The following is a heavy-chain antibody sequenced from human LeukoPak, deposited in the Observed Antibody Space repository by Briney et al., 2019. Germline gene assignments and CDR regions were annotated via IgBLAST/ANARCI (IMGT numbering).Heavy chain of an antibody. J-gene: IGHJ4*02. Sequence: ASVKVSCKASGYTLTSYAMHWVRQAPGQRLEWMGWINAGNGNTKYSQKFQGRVTITRDTSASTAYMELSSLRSEDTAVYYCARSPRGYSSSWYSFDYWGQGTLVTVSS. CDR2: INAGNGNT. CDR3: ARSPRGYSSSWYSFDY. CDR1: GYTLTSYA. D-gene: IGHD6-13*01. V-gene: IGHV1-3*01.